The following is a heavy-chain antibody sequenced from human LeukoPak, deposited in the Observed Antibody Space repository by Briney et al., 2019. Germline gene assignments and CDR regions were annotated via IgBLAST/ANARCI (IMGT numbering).Heavy chain of an antibody. Sequence: PGGSLRLSCAASGFTFSSYAMSWVRQAPGKGLEWVSAISGSGGATYYADSVKGRVTISRDNSKNTLYLQMNSLRAEDTAVYYCAKVPVFSLTISEVVTDDAFDIWGQGTIVTVSS. V-gene: IGHV3-23*01. CDR3: AKVPVFSLTISEVVTDDAFDI. CDR2: ISGSGGAT. D-gene: IGHD3-3*01. J-gene: IGHJ3*02. CDR1: GFTFSSYA.